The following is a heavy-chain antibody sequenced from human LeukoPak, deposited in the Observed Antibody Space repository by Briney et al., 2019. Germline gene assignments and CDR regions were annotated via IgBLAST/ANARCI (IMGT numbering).Heavy chain of an antibody. CDR1: GGSFSGYY. D-gene: IGHD6-13*01. CDR3: AAADTVDY. V-gene: IGHV4-34*01. J-gene: IGHJ4*02. CDR2: INHSGST. Sequence: KPSETLSLTCAVYGGSFSGYYWSWIRQPPEKGLEWIGEINHSGSTNYNPSLKSRVTISVDTSKNQFSLKLSSVTAADTAVYYCAAADTVDYWGQGTLVTVSS.